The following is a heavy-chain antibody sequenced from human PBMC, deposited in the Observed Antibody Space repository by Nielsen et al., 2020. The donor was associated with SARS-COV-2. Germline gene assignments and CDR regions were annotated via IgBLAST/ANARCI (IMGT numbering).Heavy chain of an antibody. D-gene: IGHD3-9*01. CDR2: ISYDGSNK. Sequence: GESLKISCAASGFTFSSYGMHWVRQAPGKGLEWVAVISYDGSNKYYADSVKGRFTISRHNSKNTLYLQMNSLRAEDTAVYYCARLRYFDWYYFDYWGQGTLVTVSS. V-gene: IGHV3-30*03. J-gene: IGHJ4*02. CDR1: GFTFSSYG. CDR3: ARLRYFDWYYFDY.